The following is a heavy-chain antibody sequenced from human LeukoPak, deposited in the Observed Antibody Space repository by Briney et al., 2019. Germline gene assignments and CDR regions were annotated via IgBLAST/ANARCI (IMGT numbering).Heavy chain of an antibody. V-gene: IGHV4-59*01. Sequence: PSETLSLTCTVSGGSISSYYWSWIRQPPGKGLEWIGYIYYSGSTNYNPSLKSRVTISVDTSKNQFSLKLSSVTAADTAVYYCARAPARIPAKEYYYYYYGMDVWGQGTMVTVSS. CDR2: IYYSGST. CDR1: GGSISSYY. J-gene: IGHJ6*02. CDR3: ARAPARIPAKEYYYYYYGMDV. D-gene: IGHD1-14*01.